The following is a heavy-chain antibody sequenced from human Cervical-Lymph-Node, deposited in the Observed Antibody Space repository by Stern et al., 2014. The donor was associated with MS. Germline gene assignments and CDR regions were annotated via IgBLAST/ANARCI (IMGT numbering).Heavy chain of an antibody. CDR1: GFSFGTSW. CDR3: ARDRRAFLDY. J-gene: IGHJ4*02. CDR2: IRQDGYDK. D-gene: IGHD2/OR15-2a*01. V-gene: IGHV3-7*01. Sequence: VQLVESGGGLVQPGGSLRLSCVASGFSFGTSWMSWVRQPPGRGLEWVANIRQDGYDKFYVDSVKGRFTISRDNARNSLYLQMNSLTVADTAVYYCARDRRAFLDYWGQGTHVGVSS.